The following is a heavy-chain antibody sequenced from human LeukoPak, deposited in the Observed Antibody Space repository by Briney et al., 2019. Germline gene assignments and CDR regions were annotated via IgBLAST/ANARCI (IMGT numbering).Heavy chain of an antibody. CDR3: APLGGYCSGGTCYSLDV. J-gene: IGHJ6*03. D-gene: IGHD2-15*01. Sequence: GGSLRLSCAASGFTFSSYAMSWVRQAPGKGLEWVSGISGSGGKTYYADSVKGRFTISRDNPKNTLYLQMSSLRGEDTAVYYCAPLGGYCSGGTCYSLDVWGKGTTVTVSS. CDR1: GFTFSSYA. V-gene: IGHV3-23*01. CDR2: ISGSGGKT.